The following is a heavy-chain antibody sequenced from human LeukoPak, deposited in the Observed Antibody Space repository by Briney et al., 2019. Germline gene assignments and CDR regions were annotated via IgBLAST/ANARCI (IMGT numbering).Heavy chain of an antibody. Sequence: GGSLRLSCAASGFTFSNAWMSWVRQAPGKGLEWVGRIKSKTDGGTTDYAAPVKGRFTISRDDSKNTLYLQMNSLKTEDTAVYYCTTDLARGSYYFPFDYWGQGTLVIVSS. CDR1: GFTFSNAW. CDR3: TTDLARGSYYFPFDY. J-gene: IGHJ4*02. V-gene: IGHV3-15*01. D-gene: IGHD1-26*01. CDR2: IKSKTDGGTT.